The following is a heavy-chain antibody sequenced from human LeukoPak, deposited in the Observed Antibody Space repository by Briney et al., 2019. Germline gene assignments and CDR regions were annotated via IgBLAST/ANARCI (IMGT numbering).Heavy chain of an antibody. Sequence: PGGSLRLSCAASGFTFSYYGIHWVRQAPGKGLEWVGFIASETYGGTAEYAASVKGRFTISRDDSKSIAYLQMNSLKTEDTAVYYCTRDQTPYYWGQGTLVTVSS. CDR1: GFTFSYYG. J-gene: IGHJ4*02. CDR2: IASETYGGTA. CDR3: TRDQTPYY. V-gene: IGHV3-49*04.